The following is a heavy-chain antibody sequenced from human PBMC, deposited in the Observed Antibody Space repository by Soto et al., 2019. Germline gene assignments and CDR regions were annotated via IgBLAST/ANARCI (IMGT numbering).Heavy chain of an antibody. V-gene: IGHV3-9*01. CDR2: ISWHSGSI. Sequence: EVQLVESGGGLVQPGRSLRLSCAASGFTFDDYAMHWVRQAPGKGLEWVSGISWHSGSIGYADSVKGRFTISRDNAKNSLYLQMNSLRAEDTALYYCAKGLWFGELFHAYFDYWGQGTLVTVSS. CDR3: AKGLWFGELFHAYFDY. D-gene: IGHD3-10*01. CDR1: GFTFDDYA. J-gene: IGHJ4*02.